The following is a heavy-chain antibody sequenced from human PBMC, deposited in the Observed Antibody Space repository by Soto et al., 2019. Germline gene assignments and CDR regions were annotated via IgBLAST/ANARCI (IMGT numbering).Heavy chain of an antibody. D-gene: IGHD3-3*01. CDR2: ISYDGSNG. J-gene: IGHJ6*02. CDR1: GFTFSSYG. CDR3: AKGGRGVMILGGGVGMDV. Sequence: PGGSLRLSCAASGFTFSSYGMHWVRQAPGKGLEWVAVISYDGSNGYYVDSVKGRFTISRDNSKNRLYLQMNSLRAEDTAVYYCAKGGRGVMILGGGVGMDVWGQGTTVTVSS. V-gene: IGHV3-30*18.